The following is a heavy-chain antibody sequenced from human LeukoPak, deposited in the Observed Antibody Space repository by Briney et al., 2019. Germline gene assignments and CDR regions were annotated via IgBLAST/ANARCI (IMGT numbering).Heavy chain of an antibody. D-gene: IGHD3-9*01. CDR2: ISDSGINT. V-gene: IGHV3-23*01. CDR1: GFTFSSYA. CDR3: AKDKERARDGAFDI. J-gene: IGHJ4*02. Sequence: GSLRLSCAASGFTFSSYAMSWVRQAPGQGLEWVSTISDSGINTYYADSVKGRLTISRDNSKNTLYLQLNSLRAEDTAVYYCAKDKERARDGAFDIWGQGTLVTVSS.